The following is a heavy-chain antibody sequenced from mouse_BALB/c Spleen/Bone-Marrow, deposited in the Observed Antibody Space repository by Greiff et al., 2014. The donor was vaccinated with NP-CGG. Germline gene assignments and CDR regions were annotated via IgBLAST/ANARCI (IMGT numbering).Heavy chain of an antibody. CDR2: INPSSGYT. Sequence: VKLMESGAELARPGASVKMSCKASGYAFTSCTMHWVKQRPGQGLEWIGYINPSSGYTNYNQKFKDKATLTADKSSSTAYMQLSSLTSEDSAVYYCAREGYGNYAYWGQGTLVTVSA. D-gene: IGHD2-10*02. J-gene: IGHJ3*01. CDR3: AREGYGNYAY. V-gene: IGHV1-4*01. CDR1: GYAFTSCT.